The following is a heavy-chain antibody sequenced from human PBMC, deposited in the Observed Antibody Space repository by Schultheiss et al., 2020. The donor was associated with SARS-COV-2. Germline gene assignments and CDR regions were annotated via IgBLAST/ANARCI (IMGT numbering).Heavy chain of an antibody. J-gene: IGHJ3*02. CDR1: GGSFSGYY. Sequence: SETLSLTCAVYGGSFSGYYWGWIRQPPGKGLEWIGYIYYSGSTNYNPSLKSRVTISVDTSKNQFSLKLSSVTAADTAVYYCARQSAVYDFWSGYYLSAFDIWGQGTMVTVSS. CDR3: ARQSAVYDFWSGYYLSAFDI. CDR2: IYYSGST. D-gene: IGHD3-3*01. V-gene: IGHV4-59*08.